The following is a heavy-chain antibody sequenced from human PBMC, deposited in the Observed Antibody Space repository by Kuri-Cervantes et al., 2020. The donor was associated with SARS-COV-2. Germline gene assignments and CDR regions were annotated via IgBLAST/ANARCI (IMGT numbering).Heavy chain of an antibody. Sequence: GESLKISCAASGFTFSSYAMHWVRQAPGKGLEWVAVISYDGSNKYYADSVKGRFTISRDNSKNTLYLQMNSLRAEDTAVYYCAGDIEQLVLFYYYMDVWGKGTTVTVSS. J-gene: IGHJ6*03. CDR1: GFTFSSYA. CDR3: AGDIEQLVLFYYYMDV. CDR2: ISYDGSNK. V-gene: IGHV3-30-3*01. D-gene: IGHD6-6*01.